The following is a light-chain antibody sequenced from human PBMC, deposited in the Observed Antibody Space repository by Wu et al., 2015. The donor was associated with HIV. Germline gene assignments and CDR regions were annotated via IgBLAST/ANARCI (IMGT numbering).Light chain of an antibody. CDR3: QQGVGFPFT. CDR1: QRISTW. Sequence: DIQMTQSPSSVSASVGDRVTITCRASQRISTWLAWYQQKPGNAPKLLIYATSRLQSGVPSRFSGSGSGTDFTLTISSLQPEDFATYYCQQGVGFPFTFGGGTKVQIK. J-gene: IGKJ4*01. CDR2: ATS. V-gene: IGKV1-12*01.